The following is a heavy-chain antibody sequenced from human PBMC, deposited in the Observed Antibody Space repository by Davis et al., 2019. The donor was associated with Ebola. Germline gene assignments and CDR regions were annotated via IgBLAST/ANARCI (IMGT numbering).Heavy chain of an antibody. Sequence: KVSCKGSGYSFTSYWISWVRQMPGKGLEWMGRIDPSDSYTNYSPSFQGQVTISVDKSTNTVYLQWNTLKASDTAMYFCARRDFGGGLFDYWGQGTLVTVS. D-gene: IGHD4-23*01. CDR2: IDPSDSYT. CDR1: GYSFTSYW. J-gene: IGHJ4*02. V-gene: IGHV5-10-1*01. CDR3: ARRDFGGGLFDY.